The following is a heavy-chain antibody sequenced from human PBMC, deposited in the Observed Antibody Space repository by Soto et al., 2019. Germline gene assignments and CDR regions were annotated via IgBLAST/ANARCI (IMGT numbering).Heavy chain of an antibody. CDR2: ISSDGNTQ. Sequence: QVQLVESGGGVVQPGRSLRLSCAASGFTFSNSGMHWVRQAPGKGLEWGAVISSDGNTQFYADSVKGRFSISRDNSKNKLYLDMNSLRADDAAVYYCTDQIASGHWGQGTLVTVSS. CDR1: GFTFSNSG. J-gene: IGHJ4*02. D-gene: IGHD3-10*01. CDR3: TDQIASGH. V-gene: IGHV3-30*03.